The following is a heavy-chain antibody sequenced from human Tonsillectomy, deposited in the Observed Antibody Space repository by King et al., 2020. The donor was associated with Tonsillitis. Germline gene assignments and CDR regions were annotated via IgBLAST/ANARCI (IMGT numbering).Heavy chain of an antibody. Sequence: VQLVESGGGVVQPGGSLRLSCAASGFTFSSYGMHWVRQAPGKGLEWVAFIRYDGSNKYYADSVKGRFTISRDNSKNTLYLQMNSLRAEDTAVYYCAKAGGSSGYRALNYWGQGTLVTVSS. V-gene: IGHV3-30*02. CDR3: AKAGGSSGYRALNY. CDR1: GFTFSSYG. J-gene: IGHJ4*02. CDR2: IRYDGSNK. D-gene: IGHD3-22*01.